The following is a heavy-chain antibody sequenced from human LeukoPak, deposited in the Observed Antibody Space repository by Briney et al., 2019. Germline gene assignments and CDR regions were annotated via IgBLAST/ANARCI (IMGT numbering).Heavy chain of an antibody. V-gene: IGHV1-2*02. J-gene: IGHJ1*01. CDR1: GYTFTGYY. CDR3: ARDGGNPARYFQH. CDR2: INPNSGGT. D-gene: IGHD4-23*01. Sequence: ASVKVSCKASGYTFTGYYMHWVRQAPGQGLEWMGWINPNSGGTNYAQKFQGRVTMTRDTSISTAYMELSRPRSDDTAVYYCARDGGNPARYFQHWGQGTLVTVSS.